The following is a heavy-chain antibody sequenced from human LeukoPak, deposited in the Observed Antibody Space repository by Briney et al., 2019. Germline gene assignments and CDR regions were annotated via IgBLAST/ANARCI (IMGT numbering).Heavy chain of an antibody. Sequence: PGRSLRLSCAASGFTFSSYDMHWVRQAPGKGLEWVAVIWYDGSNKYYADSVKGRFTISRDNSKNTLHLQMNSLRAEDTAVYYCAKADSGWPLDYWGQGTLVTVSS. D-gene: IGHD6-19*01. CDR1: GFTFSSYD. CDR2: IWYDGSNK. J-gene: IGHJ4*02. V-gene: IGHV3-33*06. CDR3: AKADSGWPLDY.